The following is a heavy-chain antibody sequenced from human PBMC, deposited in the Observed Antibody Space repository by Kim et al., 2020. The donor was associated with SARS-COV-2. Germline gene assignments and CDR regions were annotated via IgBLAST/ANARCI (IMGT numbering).Heavy chain of an antibody. CDR2: IHWNSGSI. CDR1: GFTFDDYA. V-gene: IGHV3-9*01. D-gene: IGHD6-19*01. CDR3: AKDAIAVSARKESRFDY. J-gene: IGHJ4*02. Sequence: GGSLRLSCAASGFTFDDYAMHWVRQPPGKGLEWVSSIHWNSGSIGYADSVRGRFTISRDNAKNSLYLQMNSLRAEDTALYYCAKDAIAVSARKESRFDYWGQGTLVTVSS.